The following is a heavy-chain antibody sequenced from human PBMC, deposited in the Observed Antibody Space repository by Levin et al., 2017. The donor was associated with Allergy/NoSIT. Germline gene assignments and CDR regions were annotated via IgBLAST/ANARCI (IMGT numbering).Heavy chain of an antibody. J-gene: IGHJ6*02. D-gene: IGHD2-21*02. CDR3: ARHLRGDDFKSYYYYGMDV. CDR1: GDSISSYY. V-gene: IGHV4-59*08. Sequence: SQTLSLTCTVSGDSISSYYWSWIRQPPGKGLEWLGYLYDSGSTNYNPSLKSRVTISRDTSKNQFSLKVSSVTAADPAVYFCARHLRGDDFKSYYYYGMDVWGQGTTVTVSS. CDR2: LYDSGST.